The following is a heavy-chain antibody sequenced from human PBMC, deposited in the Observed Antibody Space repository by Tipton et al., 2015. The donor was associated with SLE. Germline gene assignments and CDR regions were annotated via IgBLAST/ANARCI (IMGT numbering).Heavy chain of an antibody. CDR2: IRRKSDYSAT. J-gene: IGHJ4*02. CDR1: GFIVTDAA. CDR3: TRLTQQGEFDY. Sequence: SLRLSCAASGFIVTDAAMHWVRQASGKGLEWVGRIRRKSDYSATAYAASVKGRFTIFRDESKNTAYLQMTSLKIDDTAVYYCTRLTQQGEFDYWGQGTLVTVSS. D-gene: IGHD6-13*01. V-gene: IGHV3-73*01.